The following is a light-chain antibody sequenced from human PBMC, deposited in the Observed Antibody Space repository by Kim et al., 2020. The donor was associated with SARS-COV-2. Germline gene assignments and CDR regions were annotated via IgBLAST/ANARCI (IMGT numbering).Light chain of an antibody. CDR3: QVWDSTSDHYV. CDR2: YDN. V-gene: IGLV3-21*01. Sequence: APGKTDTITCEGTNIGTKRVAWYQQKPGQAPVLVICYDNDRPSGIPERFSGSNSGNTATLTIYRVEAGDEADYYCQVWDSTSDHYVFGTGTKVTVL. CDR1: NIGTKR. J-gene: IGLJ1*01.